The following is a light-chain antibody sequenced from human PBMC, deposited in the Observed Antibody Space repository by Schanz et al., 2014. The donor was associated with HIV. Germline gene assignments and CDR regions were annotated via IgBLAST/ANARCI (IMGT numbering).Light chain of an antibody. CDR2: DVS. CDR3: CSYTTTSTYV. J-gene: IGLJ1*01. Sequence: QSVLTQPPSASGSPGQSISISCTGTSGDVGSYNYVSWYQQHPGKAPKLMIYDVSNRPSGVSSRFSGSKSGNTASLTISGLQAEDEADYYCCSYTTTSTYVFGAGTKLTV. CDR1: SGDVGSYNY. V-gene: IGLV2-14*03.